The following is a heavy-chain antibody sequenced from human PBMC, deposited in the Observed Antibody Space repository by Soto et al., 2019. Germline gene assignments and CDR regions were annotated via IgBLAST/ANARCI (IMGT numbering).Heavy chain of an antibody. J-gene: IGHJ5*02. CDR1: GFILGSYA. CDR2: ISGSGDST. V-gene: IGHV3-23*01. D-gene: IGHD6-19*01. CDR3: AKNPSVAVGYYDL. Sequence: GGSLRLSCVASGFILGSYAMSWVRQAPGRGLEWVSAISGSGDSTYYADSVKGRFTISRDNSKNTLYLQMNSLRAEDTALYYCAKNPSVAVGYYDLWGQGTLVTVSS.